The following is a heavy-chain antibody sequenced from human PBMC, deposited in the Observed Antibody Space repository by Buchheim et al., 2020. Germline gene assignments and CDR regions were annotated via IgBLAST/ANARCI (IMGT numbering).Heavy chain of an antibody. J-gene: IGHJ1*01. V-gene: IGHV4-59*01. CDR3: ARESGNSWHLLH. D-gene: IGHD6-13*01. Sequence: QVQLQESGPGQVKPSETLSLTCTVSGGSISSDYWSWIRQSPGKGLEWIGCIFYSGNTHYNPSLKSRVTISSDKSKNPFSLKLNSVTAADTAVYYCARESGNSWHLLHWGQGTL. CDR2: IFYSGNT. CDR1: GGSISSDY.